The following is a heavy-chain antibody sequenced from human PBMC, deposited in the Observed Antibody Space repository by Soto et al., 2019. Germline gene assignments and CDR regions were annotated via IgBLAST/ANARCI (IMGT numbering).Heavy chain of an antibody. CDR1: GGSISSDDYY. V-gene: IGHV4-30-4*01. J-gene: IGHJ4*02. CDR3: AREGSSSPEYFDF. CDR2: IYYTGRT. Sequence: SETLSLTCSVSGGSISSDDYYWTWIRQPPGEGLEWIGYIYYTGRTPSTPSLESRVTISIDTSKNQFSLKLSSVSAADTAVYYCAREGSSSPEYFDFWGPGTLVTAPQ. D-gene: IGHD2-15*01.